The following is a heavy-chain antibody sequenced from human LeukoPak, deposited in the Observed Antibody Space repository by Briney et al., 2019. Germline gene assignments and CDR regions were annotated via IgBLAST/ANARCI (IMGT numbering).Heavy chain of an antibody. V-gene: IGHV3-7*01. CDR3: ARYCSSTSCNDAFDI. Sequence: GESLRLSCAASGFTFSSYMMTWVRQAPGKGLEWVANIKPDGGEKFYVDSVRGRFTISRDNAKNSLYLQMNSLRAEDTAVYYCARYCSSTSCNDAFDIWGQGTMVTVSS. CDR1: GFTFSSYM. CDR2: IKPDGGEK. J-gene: IGHJ3*02. D-gene: IGHD2-2*01.